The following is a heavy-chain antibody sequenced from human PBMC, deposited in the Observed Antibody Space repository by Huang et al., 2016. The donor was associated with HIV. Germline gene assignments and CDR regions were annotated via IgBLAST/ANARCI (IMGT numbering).Heavy chain of an antibody. CDR3: ARGGGGSTWQTPLVLFDA. Sequence: QVQLVQSGSELKTPGASVKISCKASGYAFSSYTINWVRQAPGQGLEWMGWMKTATGNSRNAQGFTGRFVFLLDTAVSSAYLEIRSLTTDDTAIYYCARGGGGSTWQTPLVLFDAWGQGTPVTVSS. J-gene: IGHJ5*02. D-gene: IGHD2-2*01. V-gene: IGHV7-4-1*01. CDR1: GYAFSSYT. CDR2: MKTATGNS.